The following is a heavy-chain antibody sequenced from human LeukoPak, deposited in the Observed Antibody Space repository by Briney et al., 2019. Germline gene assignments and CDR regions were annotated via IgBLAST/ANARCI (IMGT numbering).Heavy chain of an antibody. CDR1: GFTFSGSA. CDR3: ARDRRIVVVPAAKYYFDY. D-gene: IGHD2-2*01. CDR2: IRSKANSYAT. Sequence: GGSLRLSCAASGFTFSGSAMHWVRQASGKGLEWVGRIRSKANSYATAYAASVKGRFTISRDDSKNTAYLQMNSLKTEDTAVYYCARDRRIVVVPAAKYYFDYWGQGTLVTVSS. J-gene: IGHJ4*02. V-gene: IGHV3-73*01.